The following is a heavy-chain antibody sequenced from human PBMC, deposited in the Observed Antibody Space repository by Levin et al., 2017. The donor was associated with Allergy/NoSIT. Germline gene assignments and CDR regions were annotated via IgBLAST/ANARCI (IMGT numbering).Heavy chain of an antibody. CDR1: GFTFDDYA. D-gene: IGHD3-10*01. CDR3: AKDGRRGGYNWFDP. J-gene: IGHJ5*02. V-gene: IGHV3-9*01. Sequence: GGSLRLSCAASGFTFDDYAMHWVRQAPGKGLEWVSGISWNSGSIGYADSVKGRFTISRDNAKNSLYLQMNSLRAEDTALYYCAKDGRRGGYNWFDPWGQGTLVTVSS. CDR2: ISWNSGSI.